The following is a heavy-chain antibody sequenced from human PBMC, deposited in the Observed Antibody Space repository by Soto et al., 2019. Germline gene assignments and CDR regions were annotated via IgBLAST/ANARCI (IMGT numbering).Heavy chain of an antibody. Sequence: QITLKESGPTLVQPTQTLTLTCAFSGFSLSTTGVGVGWIRQPPGKALEWLVVIYWDDNKRYSPSLKSRLTIIKDPSKNQVVLRMANMDPVDTGTYYCAHRSSISLFDYWGQGALVTVSS. CDR2: IYWDDNK. CDR3: AHRSSISLFDY. J-gene: IGHJ4*02. CDR1: GFSLSTTGVG. D-gene: IGHD3-3*02. V-gene: IGHV2-5*02.